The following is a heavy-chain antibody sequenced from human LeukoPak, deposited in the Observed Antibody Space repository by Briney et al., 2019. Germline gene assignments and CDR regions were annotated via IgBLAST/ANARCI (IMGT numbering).Heavy chain of an antibody. D-gene: IGHD3-22*01. CDR1: GYKFTSYG. V-gene: IGHV1-18*01. CDR3: ARVPVSYPYDSSGCDY. CDR2: ITAYNGNT. J-gene: IGHJ4*02. Sequence: ASVKVSCKASGYKFTSYGISWVRQAPGQGLEWMGWITAYNGNTDYAQKFQGRVTMTTDASTSTAYMEVRSLRSDDTAVYYCARVPVSYPYDSSGCDYWGQGTVVTVSS.